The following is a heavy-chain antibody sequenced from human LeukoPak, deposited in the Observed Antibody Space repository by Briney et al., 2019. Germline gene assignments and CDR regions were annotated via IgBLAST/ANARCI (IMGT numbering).Heavy chain of an antibody. D-gene: IGHD5-18*01. CDR1: GYTFTSYD. V-gene: IGHV1-8*01. Sequence: ASVKVSCKASGYTFTSYDINWVRQATGQGLEWMGWMNPNSGNTDYAQKFQGRVTMTRNTSISTAYMELSSLRSEDTAVYYCARGGRNTAMVNPWGQGTLVTVSS. CDR2: MNPNSGNT. J-gene: IGHJ5*02. CDR3: ARGGRNTAMVNP.